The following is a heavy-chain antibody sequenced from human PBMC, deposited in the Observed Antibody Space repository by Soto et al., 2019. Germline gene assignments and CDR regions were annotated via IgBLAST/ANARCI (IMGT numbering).Heavy chain of an antibody. D-gene: IGHD2-2*01. CDR2: VYHSGSA. V-gene: IGHV4-4*02. Sequence: SETLSLTCYVSGVSISSSHWWCWLRQPPGKGLEWIGEVYHSGSANYNPSLKSRVSMSVDKSKNQFSLRLSSVTAADTALYYCARIAVVPSALDPWGQGTLVTVSS. CDR1: GVSISSSHW. J-gene: IGHJ5*02. CDR3: ARIAVVPSALDP.